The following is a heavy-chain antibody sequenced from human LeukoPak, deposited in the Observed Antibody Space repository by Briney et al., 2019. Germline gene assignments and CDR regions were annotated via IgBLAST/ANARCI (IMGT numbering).Heavy chain of an antibody. V-gene: IGHV4-59*11. D-gene: IGHD1-14*01. Sequence: SETLSLTCTVSGASISGHYLTWIRQPPGKGLEWIGYISHIGSTNYNPSLKSRVTISVDTSKNQFSLKLTSVTAADTAFYYCARDRISINALDMWAKGQWSPSLQ. CDR2: ISHIGST. J-gene: IGHJ3*02. CDR1: GASISGHY. CDR3: ARDRISINALDM.